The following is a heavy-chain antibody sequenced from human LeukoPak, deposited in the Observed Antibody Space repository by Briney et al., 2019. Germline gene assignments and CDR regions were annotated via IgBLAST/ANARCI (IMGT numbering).Heavy chain of an antibody. J-gene: IGHJ4*02. CDR3: ARYYDSSGCFDY. CDR2: IYYSGST. V-gene: IGHV4-39*07. D-gene: IGHD3-22*01. Sequence: PSETLSLTCTVSGGPISSSSYYWGWIRQPPGKGLEWFGSIYYSGSTYYNPSLKSRVTISVDTSKNQFSLKLSSVTAADTAVYYCARYYDSSGCFDYWGQGTLVTVSS. CDR1: GGPISSSSYY.